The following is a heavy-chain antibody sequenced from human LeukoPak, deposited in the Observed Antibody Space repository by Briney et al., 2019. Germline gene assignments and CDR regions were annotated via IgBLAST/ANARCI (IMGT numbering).Heavy chain of an antibody. J-gene: IGHJ4*02. CDR3: ARASITMVRGVKTAFDY. CDR1: GGSISSGDYY. D-gene: IGHD3-10*01. V-gene: IGHV4-30-4*01. Sequence: KPSETLSLTCTVSGGSISSGDYYWSWIRQPPGKGLEWIGYIYYSGSTYYNPSLKSRVTISVDTSKNQFSLKLSSVTAADTAVYYCARASITMVRGVKTAFDYWGQGTLVTVSS. CDR2: IYYSGST.